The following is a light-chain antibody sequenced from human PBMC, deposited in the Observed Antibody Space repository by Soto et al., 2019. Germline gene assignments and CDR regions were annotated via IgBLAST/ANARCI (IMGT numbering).Light chain of an antibody. CDR2: GAS. V-gene: IGKV3D-15*01. J-gene: IGKJ1*01. Sequence: EIVMTQSPATLSVSPGERATLSCRASQSVSSNLAWYQQKPGQAPRLLIYGASTRATGIPARFSGSGSGTEFTLTISILQSEDFAVYYCQLYNNWPLTFGQGTKVEIK. CDR1: QSVSSN. CDR3: QLYNNWPLT.